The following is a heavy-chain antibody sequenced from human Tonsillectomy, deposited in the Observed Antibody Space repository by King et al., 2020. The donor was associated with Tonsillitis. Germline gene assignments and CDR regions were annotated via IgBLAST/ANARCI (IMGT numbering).Heavy chain of an antibody. Sequence: QLVQSGAEVKKPGASVKVSCKASGYTFTNYGISWVRQAPGQGLEWKGWISAYNGDTNYAQKLQGRLTLTTDTSTSIAYMELRSLRSDDTAVYYCARSGSYSSNWNYFEYWGQGTLVTVSS. CDR3: ARSGSYSSNWNYFEY. D-gene: IGHD6-13*01. CDR1: GYTFTNYG. J-gene: IGHJ4*02. CDR2: ISAYNGDT. V-gene: IGHV1-18*01.